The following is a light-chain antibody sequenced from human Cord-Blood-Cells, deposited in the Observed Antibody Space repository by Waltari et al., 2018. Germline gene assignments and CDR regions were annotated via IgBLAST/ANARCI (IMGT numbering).Light chain of an antibody. J-gene: IGLJ2*01. Sequence: SYVLTQPPSVSVAPGKTARITCGGNNIGSKSVHWYQQKPGQAPVLVIYYDSDRAPGIPERFSGSNSGNTATLTISRVEAGDEADYYCQVWGSSSDHVVFGGGTKLTVL. CDR1: NIGSKS. V-gene: IGLV3-21*04. CDR3: QVWGSSSDHVV. CDR2: YDS.